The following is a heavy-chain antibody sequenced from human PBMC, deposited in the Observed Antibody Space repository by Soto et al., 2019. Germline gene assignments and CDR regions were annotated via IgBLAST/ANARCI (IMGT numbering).Heavy chain of an antibody. Sequence: QVHLVQSGAEVKKPGASVKVSCKASGYTFTSYGITWVRQAPGQGLEWMGWISAHNGNTDYAQKLQGRVIVTRDTSTSTAYMELRSLGSDDTAVYYCAIGGCGDYWGQGAVVTVPS. J-gene: IGHJ4*02. CDR2: ISAHNGNT. CDR3: AIGGCGDY. V-gene: IGHV1-18*01. D-gene: IGHD3-16*01. CDR1: GYTFTSYG.